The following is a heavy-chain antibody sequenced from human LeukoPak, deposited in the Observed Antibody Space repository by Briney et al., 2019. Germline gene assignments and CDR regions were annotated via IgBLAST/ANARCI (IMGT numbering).Heavy chain of an antibody. CDR2: ITGDELTT. CDR1: GFTFSTYT. V-gene: IGHV3-64*01. CDR3: ARRNGANFDY. Sequence: GGSLRLSCAASGFTFSTYTLHWVRQAPGKGLEYVSAITGDELTTFYANSVKGRFTISRDNSKNTLYLQMGSLRPEDMAVYYCARRNGANFDYWGQGTLVTVSS. D-gene: IGHD4/OR15-4a*01. J-gene: IGHJ4*02.